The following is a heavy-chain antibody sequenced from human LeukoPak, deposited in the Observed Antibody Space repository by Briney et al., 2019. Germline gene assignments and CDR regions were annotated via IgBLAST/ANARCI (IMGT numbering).Heavy chain of an antibody. CDR1: GYTFTSYG. CDR3: ARGGVGATTYVWFDP. CDR2: INPSGGST. J-gene: IGHJ5*02. D-gene: IGHD1-26*01. Sequence: GASVKVSCKASGYTFTSYGISWVRQAPGQGLECMGIINPSGGSTSYARKFQGRVTMTRDMSTSTVYMELSSLRSEDTAVYYCARGGVGATTYVWFDPWGQGTLVTVSS. V-gene: IGHV1-46*01.